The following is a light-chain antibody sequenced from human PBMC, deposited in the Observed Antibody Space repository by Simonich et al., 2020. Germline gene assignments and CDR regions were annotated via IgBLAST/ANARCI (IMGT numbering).Light chain of an antibody. CDR2: DAS. Sequence: AIQLTQSPSSLSASVGDRVTISCRASQGISSALAWYQLKPGKAPKLLIYDASSLESGVPSRFSGSGSGTDFTLTISSLQPEDFATYYCQQFNSYRITFGQGTRLEIK. CDR3: QQFNSYRIT. CDR1: QGISSA. J-gene: IGKJ5*01. V-gene: IGKV1-13*02.